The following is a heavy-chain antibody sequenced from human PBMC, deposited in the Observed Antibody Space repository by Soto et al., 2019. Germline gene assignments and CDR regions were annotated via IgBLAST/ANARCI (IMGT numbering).Heavy chain of an antibody. CDR1: GYTFSSYY. Sequence: ASVKVSCKASGYTFSSYYMHWVRQAPGQGLEWMGIIKPNSGSTTDAQTVQDRGTMTIDTTTNTDYMELNSLRSEDTAVYSCARAGVTYVPRSGFDYWGHGTLVTVSS. CDR2: IKPNSGST. V-gene: IGHV1-46*01. D-gene: IGHD2-15*01. CDR3: ARAGVTYVPRSGFDY. J-gene: IGHJ4*01.